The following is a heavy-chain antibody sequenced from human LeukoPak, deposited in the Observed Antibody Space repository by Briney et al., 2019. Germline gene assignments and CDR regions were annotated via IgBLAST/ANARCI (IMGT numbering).Heavy chain of an antibody. CDR3: ARITDSSGYPLDAFDI. CDR1: GFTFSSYG. Sequence: GGSPRLSCAASGFTFSSYGMHWVRQAPGKGLEWVAVIWYDGSNKYYADSVKGRFTISRDNSKNTLYLQTNSLRAEDTAVYYCARITDSSGYPLDAFDIWGQGTMVTVSS. CDR2: IWYDGSNK. V-gene: IGHV3-33*01. D-gene: IGHD3-22*01. J-gene: IGHJ3*02.